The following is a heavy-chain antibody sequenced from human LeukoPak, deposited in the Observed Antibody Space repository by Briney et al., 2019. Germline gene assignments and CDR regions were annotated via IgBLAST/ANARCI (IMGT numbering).Heavy chain of an antibody. CDR3: ARTGPYGDYVFDY. Sequence: GGSLRLSCAASGFTVSSNYMSWVRQAPGEGLEWVSVIYSGGSTYYADSVKGRFTISRDNSKNTLYLQMNSLRAEDTAVYYCARTGPYGDYVFDYWGQGTLVTVSS. V-gene: IGHV3-66*01. CDR2: IYSGGST. CDR1: GFTVSSNY. J-gene: IGHJ4*02. D-gene: IGHD4-17*01.